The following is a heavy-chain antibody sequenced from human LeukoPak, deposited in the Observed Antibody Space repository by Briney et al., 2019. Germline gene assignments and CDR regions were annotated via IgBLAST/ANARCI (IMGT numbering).Heavy chain of an antibody. CDR1: GFTFSSYA. Sequence: PGGSLRLSCAASGFTFSSYAMSWVRQAPGKGLEWVSAISGSGGSTYYADSVKGRFTISRDNSKNTLYLQMNSLRAEDTAVYYCAKVALLWFRELFPQYYFDYWDQGTLVTVSS. CDR2: ISGSGGST. J-gene: IGHJ4*02. D-gene: IGHD3-10*01. CDR3: AKVALLWFRELFPQYYFDY. V-gene: IGHV3-23*01.